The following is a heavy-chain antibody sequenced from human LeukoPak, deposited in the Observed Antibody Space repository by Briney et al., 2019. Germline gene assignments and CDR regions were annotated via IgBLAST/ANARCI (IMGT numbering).Heavy chain of an antibody. CDR3: ARDRYGGENY. V-gene: IGHV3-48*03. D-gene: IGHD4-23*01. J-gene: IGHJ4*02. Sequence: GGSLRLSCVASGFTFSSYEMNWVRQAPGKGLEWVSYISSSGDSIYYADSVKGRLTISRDNAKKSLYLQMNSLRHEDTAVYYCARDRYGGENYWGQGTLVTVSS. CDR2: ISSSGDSI. CDR1: GFTFSSYE.